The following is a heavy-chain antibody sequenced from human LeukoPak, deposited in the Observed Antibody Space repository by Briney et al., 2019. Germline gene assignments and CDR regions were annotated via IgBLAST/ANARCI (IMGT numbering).Heavy chain of an antibody. Sequence: SGGSLRLSCAASGFTFSGYPIHWVRQAPGKGLEWVAVISYDGSNKYYADSVKGRFTISRDNSKNTLYLQMNSLRAEDTAVYYCAKDSEQLSRFDYWGQGTLVTVSS. J-gene: IGHJ4*02. D-gene: IGHD6-13*01. CDR3: AKDSEQLSRFDY. CDR2: ISYDGSNK. CDR1: GFTFSGYP. V-gene: IGHV3-30-3*02.